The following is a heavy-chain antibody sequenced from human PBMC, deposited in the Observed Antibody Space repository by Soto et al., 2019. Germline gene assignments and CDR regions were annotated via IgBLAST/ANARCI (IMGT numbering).Heavy chain of an antibody. CDR1: GYTFTSYA. V-gene: IGHV1-8*01. J-gene: IGHJ4*02. Sequence: AASVKVSCKASGYTFTSYAINWVRQATGQGLEWMGWMNPINGNTGFAQEFQGRLTMTRDTSISTAYMELSSLRSEDTAVYYCAKAPDDPEAAIAYWGQGTLVTVSS. CDR3: AKAPDDPEAAIAY. CDR2: MNPINGNT. D-gene: IGHD2-2*01.